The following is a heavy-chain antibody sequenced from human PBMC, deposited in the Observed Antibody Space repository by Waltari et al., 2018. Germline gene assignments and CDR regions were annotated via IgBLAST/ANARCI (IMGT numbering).Heavy chain of an antibody. CDR1: GFTFSTNW. CDR2: ISSDASDT. Sequence: EEQLVESGGGLVQPGDSLRLSCAASGFTFSTNWMNWVRQAPGKGPLWVSRISSDASDTAYADSVKGRFTISRDNAKNTLYLQMNRLRAEDTAVYYCARVARRTYRSPVPGRHYYYGMDVWGQGTTVTVSS. D-gene: IGHD1-1*01. CDR3: ARVARRTYRSPVPGRHYYYGMDV. J-gene: IGHJ6*02. V-gene: IGHV3-74*03.